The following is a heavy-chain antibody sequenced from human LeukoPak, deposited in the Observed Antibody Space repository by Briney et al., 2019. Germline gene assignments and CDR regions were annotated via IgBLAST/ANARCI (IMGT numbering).Heavy chain of an antibody. Sequence: GGSLRLSCAASGFTFSSYAMSWVRQAPGKGLEWVSAISGSGGSTYYADSVKGRFTISRDNSKNTLYLQMNSLRAEDTAVYYCAKDQGLHSSGWYAPGKSGPGDYWGQGTLATVSS. V-gene: IGHV3-23*01. CDR3: AKDQGLHSSGWYAPGKSGPGDY. CDR2: ISGSGGST. D-gene: IGHD6-19*01. J-gene: IGHJ4*02. CDR1: GFTFSSYA.